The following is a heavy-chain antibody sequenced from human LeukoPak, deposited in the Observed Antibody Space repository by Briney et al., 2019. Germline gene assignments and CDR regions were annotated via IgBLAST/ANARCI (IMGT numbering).Heavy chain of an antibody. Sequence: GEFLKISCKGSGYSFTSYWIGWVRQMPGKGLEWMGIIYPGDSDTRYSPSFQGQVTISADKSISTAYLQWSSLKASDTAMYYCARPRDTFTVTPLFDYWGQGTLVTVSS. J-gene: IGHJ4*02. CDR1: GYSFTSYW. CDR2: IYPGDSDT. CDR3: ARPRDTFTVTPLFDY. V-gene: IGHV5-51*01. D-gene: IGHD4-17*01.